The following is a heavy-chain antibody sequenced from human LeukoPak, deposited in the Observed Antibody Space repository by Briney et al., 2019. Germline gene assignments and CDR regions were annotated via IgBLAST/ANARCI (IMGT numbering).Heavy chain of an antibody. J-gene: IGHJ4*02. V-gene: IGHV3-23*01. CDR3: ARISLAPSDNFDS. CDR2: ICSSIGCT. Sequence: SGGSLRLSCAASGFTFSSYAMSWVRRAPGKGLEWVSSICSSIGCTYYADSVRGRFAISRDDSKNTLYLQMNSLRAEDTAVYYCARISLAPSDNFDSWGQGTLVTVSS. CDR1: GFTFSSYA. D-gene: IGHD1-1*01.